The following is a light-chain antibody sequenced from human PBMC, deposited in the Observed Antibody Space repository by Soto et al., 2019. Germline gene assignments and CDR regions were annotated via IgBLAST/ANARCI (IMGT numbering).Light chain of an antibody. CDR3: QQYNNWPPWT. V-gene: IGKV3-15*01. CDR1: QSVSST. CDR2: GAS. J-gene: IGKJ1*01. Sequence: EIVMTQSPATLSVSPGERATLSCRASQSVSSTLAWYLQKPGQAPRLLIYGASTRATGIPARFSGSGSGTEFTLTISSLQSEDFAVYYCQQYNNWPPWTFGQGTKVEIK.